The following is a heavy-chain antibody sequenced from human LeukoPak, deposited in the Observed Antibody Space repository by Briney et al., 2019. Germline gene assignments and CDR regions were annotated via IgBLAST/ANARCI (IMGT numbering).Heavy chain of an antibody. CDR2: ISGSGGST. J-gene: IGHJ4*02. Sequence: GGSLRLSCAASGFTVSSNFMSWVRQAPGKGLEWVSAISGSGGSTYYADSVKGRFTISRDNSKNTLYLQMNSLRAEDTAVYYCAKGYSSGWPARVWGQGTLVTVSS. D-gene: IGHD6-19*01. CDR3: AKGYSSGWPARV. CDR1: GFTVSSNF. V-gene: IGHV3-23*01.